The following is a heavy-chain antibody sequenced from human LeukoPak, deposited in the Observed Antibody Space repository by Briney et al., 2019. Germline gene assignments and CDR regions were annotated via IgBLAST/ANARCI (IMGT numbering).Heavy chain of an antibody. CDR2: IYYSGNT. CDR3: ARAKPGTTSLAFEI. D-gene: IGHD1-1*01. Sequence: SETLSLTCTVSGDSISSSTYYWGWIRQPPGKGLEWIGSIYYSGNTYYSPSLNSRVTISVDTSKNQFSLKLSSVTAADTAEYYCARAKPGTTSLAFEIWGQGTMVTVSS. V-gene: IGHV4-39*01. J-gene: IGHJ3*02. CDR1: GDSISSSTYY.